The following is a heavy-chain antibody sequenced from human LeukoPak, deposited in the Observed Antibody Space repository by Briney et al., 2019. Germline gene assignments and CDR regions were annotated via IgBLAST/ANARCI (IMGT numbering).Heavy chain of an antibody. J-gene: IGHJ4*02. V-gene: IGHV3-21*01. D-gene: IGHD4-17*01. CDR2: ISSGSSAI. Sequence: TGGSLRLSCEASGFIFTTYSMTWVRQAPGKGLECVSIISSGSSAIFSADALKGRFTISRDDAKNLLYLDMNSLRAEDTAVYYCARGHTAVTRHFDFWGQGTLVTVSS. CDR1: GFIFTTYS. CDR3: ARGHTAVTRHFDF.